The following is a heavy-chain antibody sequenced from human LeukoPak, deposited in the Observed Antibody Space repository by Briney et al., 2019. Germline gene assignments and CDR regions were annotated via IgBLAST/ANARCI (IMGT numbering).Heavy chain of an antibody. CDR3: AITSSGSQYYYGMDV. CDR1: GGSISSSSYY. Sequence: SETLSLTCTVSGGSISSSSYYWGWIRQPPGKGLEWIGSIYYSGSTYYNPSLKSRVTTSVDTSKNQFSLKLSSVTAADTAVYYCAITSSGSQYYYGMDVWGQGTTVTVSS. D-gene: IGHD3-22*01. V-gene: IGHV4-39*01. J-gene: IGHJ6*02. CDR2: IYYSGST.